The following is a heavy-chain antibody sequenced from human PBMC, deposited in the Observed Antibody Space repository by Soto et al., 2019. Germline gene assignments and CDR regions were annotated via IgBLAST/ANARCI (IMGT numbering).Heavy chain of an antibody. CDR2: ISTSDGST. CDR1: AFTFSSYA. V-gene: IGHV3-23*01. CDR3: AGGGYCSGGSCYSFHTFDV. Sequence: EVQLLESGGGLVQPGGSLRLSCAASAFTFSSYAMSWVRQAPGKGLEWVSTISTSDGSTYYADSVKGRFTISRDNSKNPLLLQMNSLRADDTAVYFCAGGGYCSGGSCYSFHTFDVWGQGTMVTVSS. D-gene: IGHD2-15*01. J-gene: IGHJ3*01.